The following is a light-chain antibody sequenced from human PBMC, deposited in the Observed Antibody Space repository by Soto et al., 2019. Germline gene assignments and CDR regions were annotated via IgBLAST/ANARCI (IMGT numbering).Light chain of an antibody. Sequence: QSALTQPASVSGSPGQSITISCTGTRSDIGAYNFVSWYQQHPGEVPKLILYGVNVRPSGVSNRFSGSKSGNTASLTISGLQAEDEADYYCTSWTTSTTMIFGGGTKLTVL. V-gene: IGLV2-14*03. CDR3: TSWTTSTTMI. CDR2: GVN. J-gene: IGLJ2*01. CDR1: RSDIGAYNF.